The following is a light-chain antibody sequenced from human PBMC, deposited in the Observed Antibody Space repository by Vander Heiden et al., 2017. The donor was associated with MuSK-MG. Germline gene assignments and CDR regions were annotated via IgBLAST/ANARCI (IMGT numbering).Light chain of an antibody. V-gene: IGLV1-40*01. Sequence: QSVLTQPPSVSGARGQRVTISCTGSSSNIGAVYDVHWYQQLPGTPPILRNYASSNRPSGVPDRFSASKSGTSASLAITGLQAEDYAYDDCQYSDSSLSSLFGGGTKITVL. CDR2: ASS. CDR1: SSNIGAVYD. J-gene: IGLJ2*01. CDR3: QYSDSSLSSL.